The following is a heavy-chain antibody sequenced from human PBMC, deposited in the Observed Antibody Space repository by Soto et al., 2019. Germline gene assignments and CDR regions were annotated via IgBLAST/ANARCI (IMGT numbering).Heavy chain of an antibody. Sequence: NPSETLSLTCAVSGGSISSSNWWSWVRQPPGKGLEWIWEIYHSGSTNYNPSLKSRVTISVDKSKNQFSLKLSSVTAADTAVYYCVRVAVAGTRVDYWGQGTLVTVSS. J-gene: IGHJ4*02. CDR1: GGSISSSNW. CDR2: IYHSGST. D-gene: IGHD6-19*01. V-gene: IGHV4-4*02. CDR3: VRVAVAGTRVDY.